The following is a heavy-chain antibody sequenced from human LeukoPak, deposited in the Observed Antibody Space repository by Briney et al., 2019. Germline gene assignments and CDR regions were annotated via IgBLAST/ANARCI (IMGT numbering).Heavy chain of an antibody. J-gene: IGHJ6*03. CDR3: ATRYCSGGSCPNYYYYYINV. Sequence: SVKVSCKASGGTFSSYAISWVRQAPGQGLEWMGGIIPIFGTANYAQKFQGRVTMTEDTSTDTAYMELSSLRSEDTAVYYCATRYCSGGSCPNYYYYYINVWGKGTTVTISS. CDR1: GGTFSSYA. CDR2: IIPIFGTA. D-gene: IGHD2-15*01. V-gene: IGHV1-69*06.